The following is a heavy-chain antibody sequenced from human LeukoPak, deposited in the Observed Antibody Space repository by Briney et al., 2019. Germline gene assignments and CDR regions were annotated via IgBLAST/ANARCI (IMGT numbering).Heavy chain of an antibody. CDR2: IIPIFGTA. J-gene: IGHJ5*02. D-gene: IGHD3-10*01. Sequence: ASVKVSCKASGGTFSIYAISWVRQAPGQGLEWMGGIIPIFGTANYAQKFQGRVTITADESTSSAYMELSSLRSEDTAVYYCASVPYGSGSYYNWFDPWGQGTLVTVSS. CDR1: GGTFSIYA. V-gene: IGHV1-69*13. CDR3: ASVPYGSGSYYNWFDP.